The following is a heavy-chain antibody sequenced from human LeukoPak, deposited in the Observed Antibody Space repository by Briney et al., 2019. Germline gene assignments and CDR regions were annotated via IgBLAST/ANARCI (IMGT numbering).Heavy chain of an antibody. CDR2: INPSGGST. Sequence: ASVKVSCKASGYTFTSYYMHWVRQAPGQGLEWMGIINPSGGSTSYAQKFQGRVTMTRDMSTSTVYMELSSLRSEDTAVYYCARDPPGAAAGTVPFSATNPDYWGQGTLVTVSS. CDR3: ARDPPGAAAGTVPFSATNPDY. CDR1: GYTFTSYY. V-gene: IGHV1-46*01. J-gene: IGHJ4*02. D-gene: IGHD6-13*01.